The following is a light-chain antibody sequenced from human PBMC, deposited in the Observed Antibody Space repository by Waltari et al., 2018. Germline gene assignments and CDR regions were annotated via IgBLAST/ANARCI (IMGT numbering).Light chain of an antibody. CDR1: QNIGIY. V-gene: IGKV1-39*01. Sequence: DIQMTQSPSSLSASVGDRVTITCRSSQNIGIYLNWYQHKPGKDPNLLIYAASSTQSGVPSRFSGSGSGTDFTLTISNLQPADFATYYCQQSYTSPQFTFGPGTKVDIK. CDR2: AAS. J-gene: IGKJ3*01. CDR3: QQSYTSPQFT.